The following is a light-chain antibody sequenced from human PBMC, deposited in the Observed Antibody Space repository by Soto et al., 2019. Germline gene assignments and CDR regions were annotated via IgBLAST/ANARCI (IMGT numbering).Light chain of an antibody. CDR2: EVS. J-gene: IGLJ1*01. V-gene: IGLV2-14*01. Sequence: QSALTQPASVSGSPGQSVTISCTGTSSDVGAYDFVSWYQQHPGKAPKVMIYEVSDRPSGVSNRFSGSKSGSTASLTISGLRDEDEADYYCSSYSTSYFYFFGSGTKLTVL. CDR3: SSYSTSYFYF. CDR1: SSDVGAYDF.